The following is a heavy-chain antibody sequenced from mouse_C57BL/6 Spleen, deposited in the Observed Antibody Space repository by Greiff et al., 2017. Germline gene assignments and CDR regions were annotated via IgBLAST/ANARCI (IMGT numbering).Heavy chain of an antibody. CDR1: GYTFTSYW. D-gene: IGHD2-1*01. CDR3: ARSPVNNGNYGYFDV. Sequence: QVQLQQPGAELVKPGASVKMSCKASGYTFTSYWITWVKPRPGQGLEWIGDIYPGSGSTNYNEKFKSKATLTVDTSSSTAYMQLSSLTAEDSAVYYCARSPVNNGNYGYFDVWGTGTTVTVSS. V-gene: IGHV1-55*01. J-gene: IGHJ1*03. CDR2: IYPGSGST.